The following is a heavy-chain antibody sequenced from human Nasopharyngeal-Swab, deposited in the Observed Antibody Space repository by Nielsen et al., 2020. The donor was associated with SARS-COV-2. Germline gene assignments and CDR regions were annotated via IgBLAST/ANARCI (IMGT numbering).Heavy chain of an antibody. D-gene: IGHD1-1*01. J-gene: IGHJ4*02. CDR2: ISSSSSTI. Sequence: GGSLRLSCAASGFTFSSYSMNWVRQAPGKGLEWVSYISSSSSTIYYADSVKGRFTISRDNAKNSLYLQMNSLRDEDTAVYYCARTAAGAFWNYFDYWGQGTLVTVSS. CDR3: ARTAAGAFWNYFDY. CDR1: GFTFSSYS. V-gene: IGHV3-48*02.